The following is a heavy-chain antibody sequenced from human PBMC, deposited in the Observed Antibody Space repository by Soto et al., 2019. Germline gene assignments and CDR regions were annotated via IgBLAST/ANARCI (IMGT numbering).Heavy chain of an antibody. CDR1: GYTFTSYA. CDR3: ARQFTVTTPTYYYDAGGEYFQH. J-gene: IGHJ1*01. D-gene: IGHD3-22*01. CDR2: INAGNGNT. V-gene: IGHV1-3*01. Sequence: GASVKVSCKASGYTFTSYAMHLVRQAPGQRLEWMGWINAGNGNTKYSQKFQGRVTITRDTSASTAYMELSSLRSEDTAVYYCARQFTVTTPTYYYDAGGEYFQHWGQGTLVTVSS.